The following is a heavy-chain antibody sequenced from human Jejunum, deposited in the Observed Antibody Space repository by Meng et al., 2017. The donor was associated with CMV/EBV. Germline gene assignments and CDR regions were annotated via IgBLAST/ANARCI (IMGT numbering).Heavy chain of an antibody. CDR3: SSFDYAGHPDSFDI. Sequence: CGLSFSANYMTWVRQAPGKGLEWVSVFYTGGQTYYADAVKGRFTISRDTSKNTVDLQMNSLRAEDTAVYYCSSFDYAGHPDSFDIWGQGTLVTVSS. J-gene: IGHJ4*01. V-gene: IGHV3-53*01. CDR2: FYTGGQT. D-gene: IGHD3-9*01. CDR1: GLSFSANY.